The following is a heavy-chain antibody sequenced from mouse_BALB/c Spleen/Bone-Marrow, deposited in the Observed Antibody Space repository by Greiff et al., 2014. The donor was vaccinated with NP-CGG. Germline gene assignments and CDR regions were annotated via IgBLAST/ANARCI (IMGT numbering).Heavy chain of an antibody. J-gene: IGHJ3*01. Sequence: VQLQQSGAELVKPGAPVKLSCTASGFNIKDAYMHWMKQRPEQGLEWIGRIAPGNGNTQYDPKFQGKATITADTSSNTAYLHLISLTSEDTAVYYCVRSPGEANYWGQGTLVTVSA. CDR3: VRSPGEANY. CDR1: GFNIKDAY. V-gene: IGHV14-3*02. CDR2: IAPGNGNT.